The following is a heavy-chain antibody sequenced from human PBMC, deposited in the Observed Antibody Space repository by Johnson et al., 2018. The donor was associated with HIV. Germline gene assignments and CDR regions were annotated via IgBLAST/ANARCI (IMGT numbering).Heavy chain of an antibody. CDR2: ISYDGSNK. CDR1: GFTFSSYA. Sequence: QVQLMESGGGLVQPGGSLRLSCAASGFTFSSYAMHWVRQAPGKGLEWVAVISYDGSNKYYADSVKGRFTISRDNSKNTLYLQMNSLRAEDTAVYYCARIVGAHTFDIWGQGTMATVSS. V-gene: IGHV3-30-3*01. CDR3: ARIVGAHTFDI. D-gene: IGHD1-26*01. J-gene: IGHJ3*02.